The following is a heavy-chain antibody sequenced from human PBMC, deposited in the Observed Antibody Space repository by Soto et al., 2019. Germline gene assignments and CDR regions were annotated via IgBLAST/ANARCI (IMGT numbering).Heavy chain of an antibody. V-gene: IGHV1-69*13. CDR2: IIPIFGTA. D-gene: IGHD5-18*01. Sequence: SVKVSCKASGGAFSSYAISWVRQAPGQGLEWMGGIIPIFGTANYAQKFQGRVTITADESTSTAYMELSSLRSEDTAVYYCARDTPTRGYSYGYEPDAFDIWGQGTMVTVSS. CDR3: ARDTPTRGYSYGYEPDAFDI. CDR1: GGAFSSYA. J-gene: IGHJ3*02.